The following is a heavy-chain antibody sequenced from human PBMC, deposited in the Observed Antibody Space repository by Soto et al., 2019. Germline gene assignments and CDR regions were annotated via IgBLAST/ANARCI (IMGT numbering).Heavy chain of an antibody. Sequence: SETLSLTCNVSGGSVSSGSYYWSWIRRPPGKGLEWIGYIYYSGSTNYNPSLKSRVTISVDTSKNEFSLKLSSVTAADTAVYYCASGGYCSGGSCYSRLDHWGQGTLVTVSS. D-gene: IGHD2-15*01. CDR2: IYYSGST. J-gene: IGHJ5*02. V-gene: IGHV4-61*01. CDR3: ASGGYCSGGSCYSRLDH. CDR1: GGSVSSGSYY.